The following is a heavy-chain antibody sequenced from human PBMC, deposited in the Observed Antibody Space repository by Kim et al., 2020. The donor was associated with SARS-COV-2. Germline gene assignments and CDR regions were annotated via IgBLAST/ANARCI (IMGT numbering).Heavy chain of an antibody. D-gene: IGHD3-22*01. CDR1: GFTVSSNY. J-gene: IGHJ6*02. CDR2: IYSGGST. CDR3: SRFQTPYYYASSGYYYYYYGMDV. Sequence: GGSLRLSCAASGFTVSSNYMSWVRQAPGKGLEWVSVIYSGGSTYYADSVKGRFTTSRDNSKNTLYLQMNSLRAEDTAVYYCSRFQTPYYYASSGYYYYYYGMDVWGQGTTVTVSS. V-gene: IGHV3-66*01.